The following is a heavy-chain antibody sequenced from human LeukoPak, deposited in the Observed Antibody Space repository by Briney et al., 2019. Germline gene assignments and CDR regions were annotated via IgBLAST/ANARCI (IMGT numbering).Heavy chain of an antibody. D-gene: IGHD1-14*01. Sequence: PSETLSLTCSVSGDSISYFYWSWVRQAAGKGLEWIGRISSGGSTNYNPSLKGRVTISVDTSKNQFSLKLSSVTAADTAVYYCARDIHVPRIREPYFDIWGEGTLVTVSS. CDR3: ARDIHVPRIREPYFDI. V-gene: IGHV4-4*07. J-gene: IGHJ3*02. CDR1: GDSISYFY. CDR2: ISSGGST.